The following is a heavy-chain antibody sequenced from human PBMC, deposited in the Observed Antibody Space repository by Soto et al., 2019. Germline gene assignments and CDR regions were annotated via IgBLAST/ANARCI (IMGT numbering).Heavy chain of an antibody. CDR3: ARQDGGAAYYFDY. Sequence: GESLKISCKVSGYSFAYYWIGCVRQMPGKGLEWMGIIYPTDSDTRYSLSFQGQVTISADKSINTAYLQWSSLKASDTAMYYCARQDGGAAYYFDYWGQGTLVTVSS. J-gene: IGHJ4*02. V-gene: IGHV5-51*01. D-gene: IGHD2-21*01. CDR2: IYPTDSDT. CDR1: GYSFAYYW.